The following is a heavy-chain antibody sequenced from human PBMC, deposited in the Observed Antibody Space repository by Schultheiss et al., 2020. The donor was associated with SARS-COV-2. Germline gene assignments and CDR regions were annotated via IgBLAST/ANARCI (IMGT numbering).Heavy chain of an antibody. J-gene: IGHJ6*02. CDR1: GGTFSSYA. CDR2: INPNSGGT. Sequence: ASVKVSCKASGGTFSSYAISWVRQAPGQGLEWMGWINPNSGGTNYAQKFQGRVTMTRDTSTSTVYMELSSLRSEDTAVYYCVAARRTYYYYYGMDVWGLGTTVTVSS. CDR3: VAARRTYYYYYGMDV. V-gene: IGHV1-8*02. D-gene: IGHD6-6*01.